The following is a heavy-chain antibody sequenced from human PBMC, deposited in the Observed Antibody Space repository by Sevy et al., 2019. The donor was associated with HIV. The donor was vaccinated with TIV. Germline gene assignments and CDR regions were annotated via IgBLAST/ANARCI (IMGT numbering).Heavy chain of an antibody. J-gene: IGHJ4*02. CDR3: ARLSLSRGVTTGSYYFDY. CDR2: IYYSGST. CDR1: GGSISSSSYY. D-gene: IGHD1-1*01. V-gene: IGHV4-39*01. Sequence: SETLSLTCTVSGGSISSSSYYWGWIRQPPGKGLEWIAIIYYSGSTYYNSSLKSRVSIFIDTSKNQFSLKLSPVTAADTALYYCARLSLSRGVTTGSYYFDYWGQGTLVTVSS.